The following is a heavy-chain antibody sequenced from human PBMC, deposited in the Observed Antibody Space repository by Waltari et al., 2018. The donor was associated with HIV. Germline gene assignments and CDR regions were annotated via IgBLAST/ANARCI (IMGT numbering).Heavy chain of an antibody. V-gene: IGHV3-15*01. J-gene: IGHJ4*02. D-gene: IGHD3-22*01. CDR3: TTGPLPGYYDSRL. CDR2: IKSKTDGGTT. Sequence: EVQLVESGGGLVKPGGSLRLSCAASGFTFSNAWMSWVRQAPGKGLEWVGRIKSKTDGGTTDYAAPVKGRFTISRDDSKNTLYLQMNSLKTEDTAVYYCTTGPLPGYYDSRLGGQGTLVTVSS. CDR1: GFTFSNAW.